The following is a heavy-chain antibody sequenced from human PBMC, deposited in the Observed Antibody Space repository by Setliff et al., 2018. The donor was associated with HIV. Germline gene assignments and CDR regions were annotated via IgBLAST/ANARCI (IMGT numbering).Heavy chain of an antibody. V-gene: IGHV3-23*01. CDR3: AKDQNIVVVTAIFHAFDI. D-gene: IGHD2-21*02. J-gene: IGHJ3*02. Sequence: PGGSLRLSCAASGFTFSSYAMNWVRQAPGKGLEWVSTISGSGSSTYYADSVKGRFTIPRDSSKNTLYLQMNSLRAEDTAVYYCAKDQNIVVVTAIFHAFDIWGQGTMVTVSS. CDR1: GFTFSSYA. CDR2: ISGSGSST.